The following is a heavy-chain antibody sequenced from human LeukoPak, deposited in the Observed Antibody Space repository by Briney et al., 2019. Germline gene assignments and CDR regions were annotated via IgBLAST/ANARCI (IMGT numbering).Heavy chain of an antibody. V-gene: IGHV3-48*04. J-gene: IGHJ4*02. CDR3: ARDRKRGNIVATNRRATSFTRGYYFDY. CDR1: GFTFSSYN. D-gene: IGHD5-12*01. CDR2: ISSSSSTI. Sequence: PGGSLRLSCAGSGFTFSSYNMNWVRQAPGKGLEWVSYISSSSSTIYYADSVKGRFTISRDNAKNSLYLQMNSLRAEDTAVYYCARDRKRGNIVATNRRATSFTRGYYFDYWGQGTLVTVSS.